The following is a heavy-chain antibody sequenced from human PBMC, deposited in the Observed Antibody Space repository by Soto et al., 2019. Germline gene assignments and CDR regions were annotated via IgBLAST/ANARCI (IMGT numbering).Heavy chain of an antibody. D-gene: IGHD6-6*01. V-gene: IGHV4-4*07. CDR3: ARLKLVRCSSRDSSDDIDV. CDR1: GGSISSYY. J-gene: IGHJ6*02. CDR2: IYGRGGT. Sequence: QLQESGPGLVKHSETLSLTCTGSGGSISSYYWSLIRQPAGKGLEWIGRIYGRGGTNYNTSLKSLVNMSVDTSKIKLSLKLSSVTAADTAVYYCARLKLVRCSSRDSSDDIDVWGQGTTVTVSS.